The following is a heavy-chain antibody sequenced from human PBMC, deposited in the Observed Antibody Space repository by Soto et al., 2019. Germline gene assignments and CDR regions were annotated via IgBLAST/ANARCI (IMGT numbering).Heavy chain of an antibody. V-gene: IGHV3-48*02. CDR3: ARDAYPYSGRRYYFGY. J-gene: IGHJ4*02. CDR2: ISSSSSTI. Sequence: GGSLRLSCAASGFTFISYSMNWVRQAPGKGLEWVSYISSSSSTIYYADSVKGRFTISRDNAKNSLYLQMNSLRDEDTAVYYCARDAYPYSGRRYYFGYWGQGTLVTVSS. CDR1: GFTFISYS. D-gene: IGHD5-12*01.